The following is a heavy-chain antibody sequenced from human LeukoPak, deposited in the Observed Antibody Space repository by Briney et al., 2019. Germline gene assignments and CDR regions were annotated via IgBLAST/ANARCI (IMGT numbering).Heavy chain of an antibody. CDR2: IYYSGST. D-gene: IGHD4-17*01. CDR3: ARYPRNDYGDLLFDY. CDR1: GGSISSYC. V-gene: IGHV4-59*01. Sequence: SETLSLTCTVSGGSISSYCWSWIRQPPGKGLEWIGYIYYSGSTNYNPSLKSRVTISVDTSKNQFSLKLSSVTAADTAVYYCARYPRNDYGDLLFDYWGQGTLVTVSS. J-gene: IGHJ4*02.